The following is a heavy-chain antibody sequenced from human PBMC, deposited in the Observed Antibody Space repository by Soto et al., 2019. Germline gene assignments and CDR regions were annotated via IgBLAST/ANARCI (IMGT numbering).Heavy chain of an antibody. J-gene: IGHJ6*02. Sequence: GSLLLACSASGFTFSSYWMNWGRQAPGKGLEWVANIKQDGSEKHYVDSVKGRFTISRDNAKNSLYLQMNSLRDEDTAVYYCAREIKTTAIKYYYYGMDVWGQGTKVTVS. V-gene: IGHV3-7*01. CDR3: AREIKTTAIKYYYYGMDV. CDR1: GFTFSSYW. CDR2: IKQDGSEK. D-gene: IGHD4-4*01.